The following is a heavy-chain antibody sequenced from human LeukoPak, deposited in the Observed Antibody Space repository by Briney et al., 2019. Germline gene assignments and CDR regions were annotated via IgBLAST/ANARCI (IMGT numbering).Heavy chain of an antibody. V-gene: IGHV3-9*01. CDR1: GFTFIIYA. CDR2: ISWNSGSI. CDR3: ACVTSGDPMN. J-gene: IGHJ4*02. Sequence: GGSLRLSCEPSGFTFIIYAMSWVRQAPGKGLEWVPGISWNSGSIGYADSVKGRFTISRDNAKNSLYLQMNSLRAEDTALYYCACVTSGDPMNWGQGTLVTVSS. D-gene: IGHD4-17*01.